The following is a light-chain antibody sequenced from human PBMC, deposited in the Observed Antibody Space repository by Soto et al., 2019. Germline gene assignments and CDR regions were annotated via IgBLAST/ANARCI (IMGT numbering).Light chain of an antibody. CDR2: DVS. V-gene: IGLV2-11*01. CDR1: SSDFGGYNY. J-gene: IGLJ1*01. Sequence: QSALTQPPSVSGSPGPSVTISCTGTSSDFGGYNYVSWYQHHPGKAPKLMIYDVSERPSGVPDRFSGSRSGNTASLTISGLPADDEADYYSCSYAGKFYVFGTGTKVTVL. CDR3: CSYAGKFYV.